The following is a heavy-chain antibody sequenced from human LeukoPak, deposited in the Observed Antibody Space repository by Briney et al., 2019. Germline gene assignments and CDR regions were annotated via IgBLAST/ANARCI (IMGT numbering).Heavy chain of an antibody. J-gene: IGHJ5*02. CDR1: GFTFSSSG. CDR3: AKGYYASGSYGWFDP. CDR2: ISGTGDRT. D-gene: IGHD3-10*01. V-gene: IGHV3-23*01. Sequence: GGSLRLSCAASGFTFSSSGMIWVRQAPGKGLEWVSAISGTGDRTYHADSVKGRFTISRDNSKNTLYLHMNSLRAEDTAVYYCAKGYYASGSYGWFDPWGQGILVTVSS.